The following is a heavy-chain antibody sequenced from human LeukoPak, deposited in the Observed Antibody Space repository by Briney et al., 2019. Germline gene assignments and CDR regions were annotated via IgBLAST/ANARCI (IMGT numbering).Heavy chain of an antibody. CDR3: ARDHPYYYGSGYYYYYMDV. CDR1: GYTFTSYG. J-gene: IGHJ6*03. D-gene: IGHD3-10*01. CDR2: ISGYNGNT. V-gene: IGHV1-18*01. Sequence: ASVKVSCKASGYTFTSYGISWVRQAPGQGLDGMGWISGYNGNTNYAQKLQGRVAMTTDTSTITAYMELRSLRSDDTAVYYCARDHPYYYGSGYYYYYMDVWGKGTTVTISS.